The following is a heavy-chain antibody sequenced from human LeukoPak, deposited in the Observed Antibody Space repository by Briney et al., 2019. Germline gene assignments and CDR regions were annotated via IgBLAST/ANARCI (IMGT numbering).Heavy chain of an antibody. CDR3: AFGAYYDFWSGSWGVAQPYWFDP. D-gene: IGHD3-3*01. V-gene: IGHV1-46*01. J-gene: IGHJ5*02. CDR1: GYTFTSYY. CDR2: INPSGGST. Sequence: GASVKVSCKASGYTFTSYYMHRVRQAPGQGLEWMGIINPSGGSTSYAQKFQGRVTMTRDTSTSTVYMELSSLRSEDTAVYYCAFGAYYDFWSGSWGVAQPYWFDPWGQGTLVTVSS.